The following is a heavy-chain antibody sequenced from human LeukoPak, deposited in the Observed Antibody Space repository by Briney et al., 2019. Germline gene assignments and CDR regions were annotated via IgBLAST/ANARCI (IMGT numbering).Heavy chain of an antibody. CDR2: IIPIFGTA. D-gene: IGHD1-26*01. CDR1: GGTFSSYA. V-gene: IGHV1-69*06. CDR3: ASGPKWELRCLDY. J-gene: IGHJ4*02. Sequence: SVKVSCKASGGTFSSYAISWVRQAPGQGLEWMGGIIPIFGTANYAQKFQGRVTITADKSTSTAYMELSSLRSGDTAVYYCASGPKWELRCLDYWGQGTLVTVSS.